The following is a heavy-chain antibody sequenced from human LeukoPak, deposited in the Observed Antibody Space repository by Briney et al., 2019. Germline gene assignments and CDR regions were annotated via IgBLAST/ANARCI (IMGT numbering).Heavy chain of an antibody. Sequence: ASVKVSCKASGYTFTSYDINWVRQATGQGLERMGWMNPNSGNTGYAQKFQGRVTMTRNTSISTAYMELSSLRSEDTAVYYCARGLLLWFGELSGNYYYYGMDVWGQGTTVTVSS. D-gene: IGHD3-10*01. CDR3: ARGLLLWFGELSGNYYYYGMDV. CDR1: GYTFTSYD. J-gene: IGHJ6*02. CDR2: MNPNSGNT. V-gene: IGHV1-8*01.